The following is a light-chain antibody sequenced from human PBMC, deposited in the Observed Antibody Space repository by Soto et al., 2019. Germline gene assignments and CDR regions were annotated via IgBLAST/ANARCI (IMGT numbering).Light chain of an antibody. CDR3: QQHESFPYI. V-gene: IGKV1-33*01. J-gene: IGKJ2*01. CDR1: HDITTY. CDR2: DAS. Sequence: IQMSQSPLFLSASVGDRVTITCQASHDITTYLNWYQQKPGKAPKLLIYDASMLETGVPSRFSGGGSGTHFTLTISGLHLEDVATYYCQQHESFPYIFGPGTKLEIK.